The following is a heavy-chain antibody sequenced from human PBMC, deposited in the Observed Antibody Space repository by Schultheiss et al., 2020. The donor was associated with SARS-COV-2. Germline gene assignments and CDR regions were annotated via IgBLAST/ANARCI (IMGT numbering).Heavy chain of an antibody. V-gene: IGHV3-13*04. D-gene: IGHD3-3*01. Sequence: GGSLRLSCAASGFTFSSYDMHWVRQATGKGLEWVSAIGTAGDTYYQGSVKGRFTISRENAKNSLYLQMNSLRAEDTAVYYCARDQDFWSGYYSGIVDYWGQGTLVTVSS. CDR2: IGTAGDT. J-gene: IGHJ4*02. CDR3: ARDQDFWSGYYSGIVDY. CDR1: GFTFSSYD.